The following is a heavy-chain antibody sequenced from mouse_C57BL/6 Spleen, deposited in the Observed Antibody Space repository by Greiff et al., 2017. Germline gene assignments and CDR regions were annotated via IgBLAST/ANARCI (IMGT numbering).Heavy chain of an antibody. CDR2: ISSGGSYT. D-gene: IGHD4-1*01. CDR3: ASFTGTYFDV. Sequence: EVMLVESGGDLVKPGGSLKLSCAASGFTFSSYGMSWVRQTPDKRLEWVATISSGGSYTYYPDSVTGRFTISRDNAKNTLYLQMSGLKSEDTAMYYCASFTGTYFDVWGTGTTVTVSS. J-gene: IGHJ1*03. CDR1: GFTFSSYG. V-gene: IGHV5-6*01.